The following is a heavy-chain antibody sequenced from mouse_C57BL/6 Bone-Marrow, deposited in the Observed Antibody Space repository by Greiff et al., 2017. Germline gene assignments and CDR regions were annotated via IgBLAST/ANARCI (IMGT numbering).Heavy chain of an antibody. CDR1: GYTFTDYN. Sequence: EVQLQQSGPELVKPGASVKIPCKASGYTFTDYNMDWVKQSHGKSLEWIGDINPNNGGTIYNQKFKGKATLTVDKSSSTAYMELRSLPSEDTAVYYCARLGYYDWGYAMDYWGQGTSVTVSS. J-gene: IGHJ4*01. CDR3: ARLGYYDWGYAMDY. V-gene: IGHV1-18*01. D-gene: IGHD2-4*01. CDR2: INPNNGGT.